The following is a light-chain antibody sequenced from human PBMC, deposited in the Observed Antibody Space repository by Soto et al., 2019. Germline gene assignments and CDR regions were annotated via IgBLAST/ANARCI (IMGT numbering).Light chain of an antibody. CDR3: LQRGDWPPLT. Sequence: EIVLTQFPATLSLSPGERATISCRASQSVGSSLAWYQQKPGQAPRLLIYDASNRATGSPARFSGSGSGTDFTLTISSLESEDFAVYYCLQRGDWPPLTFGQGTKVDIK. J-gene: IGKJ1*01. V-gene: IGKV3-11*01. CDR1: QSVGSS. CDR2: DAS.